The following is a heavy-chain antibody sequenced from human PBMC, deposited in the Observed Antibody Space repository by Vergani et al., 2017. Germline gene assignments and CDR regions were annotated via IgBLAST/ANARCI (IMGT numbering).Heavy chain of an antibody. Sequence: EVQLVQSGAEVKKPGESLKISCKGAGYSITSYWIGWVRQMPGKGLGWMGIIYPGDSDTRYSPSCQGQVTISADKSISTAYLQWSSMKASDTAMSYCARLTRPERNFDYWGQGTLVTVSS. CDR1: GYSITSYW. V-gene: IGHV5-51*03. CDR2: IYPGDSDT. CDR3: ARLTRPERNFDY. D-gene: IGHD3-10*01. J-gene: IGHJ4*02.